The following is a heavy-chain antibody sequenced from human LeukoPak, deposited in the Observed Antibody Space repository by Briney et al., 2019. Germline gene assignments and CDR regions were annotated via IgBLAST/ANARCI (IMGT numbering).Heavy chain of an antibody. CDR2: IYYSGIT. J-gene: IGHJ6*03. Sequence: SETLSLTCTVSGASISNSDRYWGWIRQPPGKGLEWIGSIYYSGITYHNPSLKSRVTISVDTSNNQFSLKMSSVTAADTAVYFCARHQVGMVRGVLYYLDVWGKGTTVIISS. V-gene: IGHV4-39*01. D-gene: IGHD3-10*01. CDR3: ARHQVGMVRGVLYYLDV. CDR1: GASISNSDRY.